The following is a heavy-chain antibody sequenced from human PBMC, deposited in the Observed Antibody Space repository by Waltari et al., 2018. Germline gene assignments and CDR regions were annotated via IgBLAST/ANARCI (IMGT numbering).Heavy chain of an antibody. CDR3: AGTATAFLDS. D-gene: IGHD2-21*02. CDR2: VSSGGDNH. V-gene: IGHV3-33*05. J-gene: IGHJ1*01. CDR1: AFSLSASV. Sequence: QLAESGGGLVQPGQSLRLSCKVSAFSLSASVLHWIRQPPGKSPEWLASVSSGGDNHFYADSVKGRFVISTDNSKRMLFLQMKNLRRNDTAVYFCAGTATAFLDSWGQGTLVTVAS.